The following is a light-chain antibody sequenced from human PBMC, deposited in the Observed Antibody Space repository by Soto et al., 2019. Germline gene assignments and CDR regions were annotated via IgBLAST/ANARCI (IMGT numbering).Light chain of an antibody. V-gene: IGKV3-20*01. CDR3: LQYGSSPYT. CDR1: QSVSSSY. CDR2: AAS. Sequence: EIVLTQSPGTLSLSPGERATLSCRASQSVSSSYLAWYQPKPDQAPRLLIYAASSRDTGIPDRFSGSGSGTDFTLTISRLEPEDFAVYYCLQYGSSPYTFGQGTKLEIK. J-gene: IGKJ2*01.